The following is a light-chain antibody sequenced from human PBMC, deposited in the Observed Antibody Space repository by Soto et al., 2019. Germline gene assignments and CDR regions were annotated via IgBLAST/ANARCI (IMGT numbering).Light chain of an antibody. J-gene: IGKJ1*01. CDR3: QQYNNWPPWT. V-gene: IGKV3-15*01. CDR2: GAS. Sequence: EIVVTQSPATLSVSPGERATLSCRASQSVSSNLAWYQQKPGQAARLLIYGASTRATGIPARFSGSGSGTEFTLTISSLQSEDFAVYYCQQYNNWPPWTFGQGIKVEIK. CDR1: QSVSSN.